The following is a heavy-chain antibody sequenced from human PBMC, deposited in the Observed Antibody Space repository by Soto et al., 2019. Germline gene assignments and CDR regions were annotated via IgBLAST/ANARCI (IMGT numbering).Heavy chain of an antibody. J-gene: IGHJ6*02. CDR3: ARDRVADHPPNYYYGMDV. CDR2: IYSGGST. D-gene: IGHD6-19*01. CDR1: GFTVSSNY. Sequence: GGSLRLSCAASGFTVSSNYMSWVRQAPGKGLEWVSVIYSGGSTYYADSVKGRFTISRDNSKNTLYLQMNSLRAEDTAVYYCARDRVADHPPNYYYGMDVWGQGTTVTVP. V-gene: IGHV3-53*01.